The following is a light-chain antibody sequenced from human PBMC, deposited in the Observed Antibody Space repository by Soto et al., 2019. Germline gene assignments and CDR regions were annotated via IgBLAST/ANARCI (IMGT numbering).Light chain of an antibody. Sequence: DIQMTQSPSTLSASVGDRVTITCRASQSIGSWLAWYQQKPGKAPKFLIYKASNLASGVPSRFSGSGSGTEFTLTISSLQPDDFATYYCQQYNSHPVTFGQGTKLEIK. CDR1: QSIGSW. CDR3: QQYNSHPVT. CDR2: KAS. J-gene: IGKJ2*01. V-gene: IGKV1-5*03.